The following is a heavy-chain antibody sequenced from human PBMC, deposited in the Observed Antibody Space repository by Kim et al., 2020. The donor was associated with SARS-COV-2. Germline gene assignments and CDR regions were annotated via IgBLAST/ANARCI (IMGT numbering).Heavy chain of an antibody. D-gene: IGHD5-12*01. V-gene: IGHV1-69*04. CDR1: GGTFSSYA. CDR2: IIPSFGIA. CDR3: AGDVDIVATRFDY. J-gene: IGHJ4*02. Sequence: SVKVSCKASGGTFSSYAISWVRQAPGQGLEWMGRIIPSFGIANYAQKFQGRVTITADKSTSTAYMELSSLRSEDTAVYYCAGDVDIVATRFDYWGQGTLVTVSS.